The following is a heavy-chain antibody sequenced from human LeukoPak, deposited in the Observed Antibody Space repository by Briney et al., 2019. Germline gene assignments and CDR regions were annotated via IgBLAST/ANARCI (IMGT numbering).Heavy chain of an antibody. J-gene: IGHJ4*02. CDR2: IKQDGSEK. CDR3: ARDLGYYYDSSGLVDY. D-gene: IGHD3-22*01. Sequence: PGGSLRLSCAASGFTFSSYWMSWVRQAPGKGLEWVANIKQDGSEKYYVDSVKGRFTISRDNAKNSLYLQMNSLRAEDTAVYYCARDLGYYYDSSGLVDYWGQGTLVTVSS. CDR1: GFTFSSYW. V-gene: IGHV3-7*01.